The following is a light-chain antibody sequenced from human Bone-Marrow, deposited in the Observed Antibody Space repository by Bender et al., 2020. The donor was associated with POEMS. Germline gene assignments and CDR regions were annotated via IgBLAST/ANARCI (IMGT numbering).Light chain of an antibody. V-gene: IGLV1-36*01. CDR1: SSNIGNHG. CDR2: YDD. Sequence: QSVVTQPPSLSEAPRQRVTISCSVSSSNIGNHGVNWYQQLPGEAPKLLIYYDDLLTPGVSDRFSASKSGTSASLDISELQSEDEALYYCSAWDDSVSGWVFGGGTKMTVL. J-gene: IGLJ3*02. CDR3: SAWDDSVSGWV.